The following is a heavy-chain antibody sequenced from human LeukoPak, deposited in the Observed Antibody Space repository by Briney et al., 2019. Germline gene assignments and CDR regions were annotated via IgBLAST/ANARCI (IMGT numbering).Heavy chain of an antibody. J-gene: IGHJ4*02. V-gene: IGHV1-69*13. Sequence: ASVKVSCKASGGTFSSYAISWVRQAPGQGLGWMGGIIPIFGTANYAQKFQGRVTITADESTSTAYMELSSLRSEDTAVYYCARGYDFWSGYPHFDYWGQGTLVTVSS. CDR3: ARGYDFWSGYPHFDY. D-gene: IGHD3-3*01. CDR2: IIPIFGTA. CDR1: GGTFSSYA.